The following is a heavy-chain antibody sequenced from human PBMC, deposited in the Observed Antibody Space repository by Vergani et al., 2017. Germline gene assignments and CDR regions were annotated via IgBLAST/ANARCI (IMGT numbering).Heavy chain of an antibody. CDR1: GFTFSSYS. CDR2: ISSSSSTI. V-gene: IGHV3-48*04. Sequence: EVQLVESGGGLVQPGGSLRLSCAASGFTFSSYSMNWVRQAPGKGLEWVSYISSSSSTIYYADSVKGRFTISRDNAKNSLYLQMNSLRAEDTAVYYCARDDLGDYAYPYYYGMDVWGQGTTVTVSS. D-gene: IGHD4-17*01. J-gene: IGHJ6*02. CDR3: ARDDLGDYAYPYYYGMDV.